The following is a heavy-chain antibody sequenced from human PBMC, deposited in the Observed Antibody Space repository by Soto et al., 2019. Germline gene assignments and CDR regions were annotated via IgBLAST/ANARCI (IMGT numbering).Heavy chain of an antibody. D-gene: IGHD2-2*01. Sequence: QVQMVQSGAEVKKPGASVKVSCKASGYTFTSNGISWVRQAPGQGLEWVGWISVYNGNTNYAQPLQGRITMSTDTSTNTVYLELRSLRFDDTAVYYCARGVVVPAATGKNWFDPWGQGTLVTVSS. CDR1: GYTFTSNG. CDR3: ARGVVVPAATGKNWFDP. V-gene: IGHV1-18*01. J-gene: IGHJ5*02. CDR2: ISVYNGNT.